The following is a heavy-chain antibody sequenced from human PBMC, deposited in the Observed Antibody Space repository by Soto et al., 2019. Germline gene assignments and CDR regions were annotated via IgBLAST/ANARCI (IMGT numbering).Heavy chain of an antibody. CDR1: GYTFTSYD. CDR3: ASRLVSSGWYGDY. V-gene: IGHV1-8*01. D-gene: IGHD6-19*01. CDR2: MNPNSGNT. J-gene: IGHJ4*02. Sequence: QVQLVQSGAEVKKPGASVKVSCKASGYTFTSYDINWVRQATGQGLEWMGWMNPNSGNTGYAQKFRGRVTMTRNTSISTAYMELSSLRSEDTAVYYCASRLVSSGWYGDYWGQGTLVTVSS.